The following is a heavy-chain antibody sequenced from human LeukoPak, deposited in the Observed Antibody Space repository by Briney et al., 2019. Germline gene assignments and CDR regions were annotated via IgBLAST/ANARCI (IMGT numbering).Heavy chain of an antibody. CDR3: AGAGVGRGDDAFDI. V-gene: IGHV4-59*08. Sequence: SETLSLTCTVSGGSISTYYWSWIRQPPGKGLEWIGYIYYTGSTNYNPSLESRVTISVDTSKNQFSLKLRSVTAADTAVYYCAGAGVGRGDDAFDIWGQGTMVTVSS. CDR2: IYYTGST. D-gene: IGHD3-3*01. CDR1: GGSISTYY. J-gene: IGHJ3*02.